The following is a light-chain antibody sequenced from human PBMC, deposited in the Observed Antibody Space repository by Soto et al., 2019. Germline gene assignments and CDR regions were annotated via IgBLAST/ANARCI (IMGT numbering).Light chain of an antibody. CDR2: GAS. J-gene: IGKJ3*01. CDR3: QHYDISLFA. CDR1: QSVSSN. V-gene: IGKV3-20*01. Sequence: EIALTQSPGTLSVSPGERDTLSCRASQSVSSNLAWYQQKPGQAPRLLIYGASSRATGIPDRFSGSGFGTDFTLTISRLEPEDFAVYYCQHYDISLFAFGPGTKVDIK.